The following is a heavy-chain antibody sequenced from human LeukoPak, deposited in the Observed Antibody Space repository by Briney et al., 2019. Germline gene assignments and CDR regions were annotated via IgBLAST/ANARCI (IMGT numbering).Heavy chain of an antibody. CDR2: IRTRSHNVPP. V-gene: IGHV3-73*01. CDR1: GFSFSASS. Sequence: GGSLRLSCAASGFSFSASSMHWVRQASGQRLEWVGRIRTRSHNVPPVYAASVDGRFTISRDDSKNTMYLHMSSLKTDDTAVYYWTLPGTRNYYRCWGQGTLVTVSS. J-gene: IGHJ4*02. CDR3: TLPGTRNYYRC.